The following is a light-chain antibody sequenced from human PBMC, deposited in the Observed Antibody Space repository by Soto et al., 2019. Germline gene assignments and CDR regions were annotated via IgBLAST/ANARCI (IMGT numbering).Light chain of an antibody. CDR3: SSYTSSSTPCV. CDR1: SSDVGSYNR. J-gene: IGLJ1*01. V-gene: IGLV2-18*02. Sequence: QSALTQPPSVSGSPGQSVTISCTGTSSDVGSYNRVSWYQQPPGTAPKLIIYEVSNRPSGVPDRFSGSKSGNTASLTISGLQAEDEAEYYCSSYTSSSTPCVFGTGNKVTVL. CDR2: EVS.